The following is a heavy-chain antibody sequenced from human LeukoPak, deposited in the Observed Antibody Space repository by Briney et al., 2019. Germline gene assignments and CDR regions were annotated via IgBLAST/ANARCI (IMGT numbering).Heavy chain of an antibody. D-gene: IGHD4-17*01. V-gene: IGHV3-48*02. CDR2: ISSSSSTI. J-gene: IGHJ4*02. CDR1: GFTFSSYN. Sequence: GGSLRPSCAASGFTFSSYNRNWVRQAPGKGLEWVSYISSSSSTIYYADSVKGRFTISRDNAKNSLYLQMNSLRDEDTAVYYCARNYGDYWYYFDYWGQGTLVTVSS. CDR3: ARNYGDYWYYFDY.